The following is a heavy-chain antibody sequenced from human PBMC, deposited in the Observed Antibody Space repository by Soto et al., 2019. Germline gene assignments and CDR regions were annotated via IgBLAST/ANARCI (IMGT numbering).Heavy chain of an antibody. Sequence: GGSLRLSCAASGFTVSSNYMSWVRQAPGKGLEWVSVIYSGGSTYYADSVKGRFTISRDNSKNTLYLQMNSLRAEDTAVYYCARDAPGDPGVGYFDYWGQGTLVTVSS. D-gene: IGHD3-16*01. CDR3: ARDAPGDPGVGYFDY. CDR1: GFTVSSNY. J-gene: IGHJ4*02. V-gene: IGHV3-53*01. CDR2: IYSGGST.